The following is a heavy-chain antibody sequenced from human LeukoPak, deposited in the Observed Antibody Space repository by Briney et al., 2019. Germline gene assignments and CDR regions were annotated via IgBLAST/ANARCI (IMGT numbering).Heavy chain of an antibody. CDR2: ISAYNGNT. Sequence: GASVKVSCKASGYTFTSYGISWVRQAPGQGLEWMGWISAYNGNTNYAQKLQGRVTMTTDTSTSTAYMELRSLRSDVTAVYYCARSSVKAISSLTSYWGQGTLVTVSS. CDR1: GYTFTSYG. J-gene: IGHJ4*02. V-gene: IGHV1-18*01. CDR3: ARSSVKAISSLTSY. D-gene: IGHD6-6*01.